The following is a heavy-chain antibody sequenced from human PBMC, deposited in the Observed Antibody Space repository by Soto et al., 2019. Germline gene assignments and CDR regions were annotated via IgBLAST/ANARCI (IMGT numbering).Heavy chain of an antibody. Sequence: GSLRLSCAASGFTFRIFAMNWVRQAPGKGLEWVSTITGSGNGTYYADSVKGRFTISRDNSKNTLYLQMNSLRVEDTAIYYCAKDLLGPYGAFDIWGQGTMVTVSS. CDR1: GFTFRIFA. V-gene: IGHV3-23*01. J-gene: IGHJ3*02. D-gene: IGHD4-17*01. CDR3: AKDLLGPYGAFDI. CDR2: ITGSGNGT.